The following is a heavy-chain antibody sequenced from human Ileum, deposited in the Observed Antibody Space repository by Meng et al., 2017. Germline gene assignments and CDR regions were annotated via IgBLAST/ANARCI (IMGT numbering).Heavy chain of an antibody. Sequence: ETLSLTCAASGFTSKTYAMTWGRQAPGKGLEWVSTININSGNIQYADSVKGRFTISRDSSKNTLYLQMNSLRAEDTAIYYCAIRALSNTYWAFDIWGQGTMVTVSS. D-gene: IGHD2-8*02. CDR1: GFTSKTYA. CDR3: AIRALSNTYWAFDI. CDR2: ININSGNI. J-gene: IGHJ3*02. V-gene: IGHV3-23*01.